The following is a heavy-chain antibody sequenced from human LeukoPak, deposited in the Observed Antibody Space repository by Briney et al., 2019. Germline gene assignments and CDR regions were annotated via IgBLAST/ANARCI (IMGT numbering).Heavy chain of an antibody. CDR1: GYTFTCSG. CDR3: GRGTRGGDMDV. V-gene: IGHV1-18*01. J-gene: IGHJ6*03. D-gene: IGHD1-26*01. CDR2: ISTDNGNR. Sequence: ASVKVSCKTSGYTFTCSGMNWVRQAPGQGPEWMGWISTDNGNRNNAQKFQGRVTMTTDTSTRTVYIELRNLTSDDTAVYYCGRGTRGGDMDVWGKGTMVIVSS.